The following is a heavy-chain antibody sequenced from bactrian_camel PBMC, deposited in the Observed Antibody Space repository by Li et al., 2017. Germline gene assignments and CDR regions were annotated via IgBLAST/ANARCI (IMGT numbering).Heavy chain of an antibody. V-gene: IGHV3S1*01. Sequence: HVQLVESGGGSVQAGGSLRLSCKASGYTNSPYCMGWFRQAPGKEREVLAAIYTAGDNAYSADSVKGRFTISYDSAKNTAYLRMDNLKPEDSAMYYCAADRMACLRTSVQLVSYNFWGQGTQVTVS. CDR3: AADRMACLRTSVQLVSYNF. D-gene: IGHD7*01. CDR2: IYTAGDNA. CDR1: GYTNSPYC. J-gene: IGHJ4*01.